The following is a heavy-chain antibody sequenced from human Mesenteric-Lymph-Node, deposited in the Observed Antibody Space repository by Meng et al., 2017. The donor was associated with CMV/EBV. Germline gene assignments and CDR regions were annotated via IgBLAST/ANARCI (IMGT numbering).Heavy chain of an antibody. J-gene: IGHJ4*02. CDR1: GGSFNNFG. V-gene: IGHV1-69*10. CDR2: IIPILGMT. CDR3: ARDDGYCTSRDCYDLDY. D-gene: IGHD2-2*01. Sequence: SVKVSCKASGGSFNNFGISWVRQVPGQGLEWMGGIIPILGMTHYAPKFQGRATITADKSTTTAFMVLTSLTSEDTAVYYCARDDGYCTSRDCYDLDYWGQGTLVTVSS.